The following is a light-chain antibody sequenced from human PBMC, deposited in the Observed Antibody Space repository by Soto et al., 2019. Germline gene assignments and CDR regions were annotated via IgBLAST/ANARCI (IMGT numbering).Light chain of an antibody. CDR2: DAS. V-gene: IGKV1-5*01. Sequence: DIQMTQSPSTLSASVGDRVTIACRASQRISSWLAWYQQKPGKAPKLLIFDASTLESGVPSRFSGSGSGTDFTLTISSLQPDDFATYYCQQYNSYSPWTFGQGTKVDIX. CDR1: QRISSW. J-gene: IGKJ1*01. CDR3: QQYNSYSPWT.